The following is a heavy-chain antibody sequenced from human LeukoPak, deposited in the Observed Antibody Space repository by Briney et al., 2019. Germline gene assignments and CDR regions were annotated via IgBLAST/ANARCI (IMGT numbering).Heavy chain of an antibody. J-gene: IGHJ4*02. CDR3: ARAGDVYDFWSGYYHY. CDR1: GYTFTSYG. CDR2: ISAYNGNT. V-gene: IGHV1-18*01. Sequence: ASVTVSCKASGYTFTSYGISWVRQAPGQGLEWMGWISAYNGNTNYAQKLQGRVTITTDTSTSTAYMELRSLRSDDTAVYYCARAGDVYDFWSGYYHYWGQGTLVTVSS. D-gene: IGHD3-3*01.